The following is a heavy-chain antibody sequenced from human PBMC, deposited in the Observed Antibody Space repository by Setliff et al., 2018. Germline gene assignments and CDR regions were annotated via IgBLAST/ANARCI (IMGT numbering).Heavy chain of an antibody. J-gene: IGHJ4*02. CDR3: ARGAYIGLDY. CDR1: GGSISSSSYY. CDR2: IYYSGST. D-gene: IGHD4-4*01. Sequence: SETLSLTCTVSGGSISSSSYYWGWIRQPPGKGLEWIGSIYYSGSTYYNPSLKSRVTISVDTSKNQFSLKLNSVTAADTAVYYCARGAYIGLDYWGQGTLVTVSS. V-gene: IGHV4-39*07.